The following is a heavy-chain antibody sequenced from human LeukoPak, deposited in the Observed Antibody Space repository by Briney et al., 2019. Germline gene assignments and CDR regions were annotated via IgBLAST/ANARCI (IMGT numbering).Heavy chain of an antibody. CDR2: ISSSSSYI. Sequence: GGSLRLSCAASGFTFSGYSMNWVRQAPGKGLEWVSSISSSSSYIYYADSVKGRFTISRDNAKNSLYLQMNSLRAEDTAVYYCARGVDSSGYSLWGQGTLVTVSS. J-gene: IGHJ4*02. CDR3: ARGVDSSGYSL. D-gene: IGHD3-22*01. CDR1: GFTFSGYS. V-gene: IGHV3-21*01.